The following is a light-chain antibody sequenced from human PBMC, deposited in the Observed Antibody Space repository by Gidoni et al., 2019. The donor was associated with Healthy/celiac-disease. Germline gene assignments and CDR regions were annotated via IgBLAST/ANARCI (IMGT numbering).Light chain of an antibody. CDR1: QSVSSN. CDR3: QQYNNWPPLT. V-gene: IGKV3-15*01. CDR2: GAS. J-gene: IGKJ4*01. Sequence: EIVMTQSPATLSVSPGERATLSCRASQSVSSNLAWYQQKPGQAPRLLIYGASTSATGIPARFSGSGSGTEFTLTISSLQSEDFAVYSCQQYNNWPPLTFGGGTKVEI.